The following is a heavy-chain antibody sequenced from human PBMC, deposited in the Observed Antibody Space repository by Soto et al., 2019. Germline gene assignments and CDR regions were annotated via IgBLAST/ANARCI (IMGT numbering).Heavy chain of an antibody. CDR2: IYWDDDR. CDR1: GFSLSTGGMA. V-gene: IGHV2-5*02. J-gene: IGHJ6*02. CDR3: VHSRCGGDCLRSYSYHYYYGVDV. Sequence: QITLKESGPTLVKPTQTLTLTCTFSGFSLSTGGMAVGWIRQPPGKALEWLALIYWDDDRRYRPSLRSRLTVTKDTSKNQVVLTMTSMDPVDTATYYCVHSRCGGDCLRSYSYHYYYGVDVWGQGTTVTVSS. D-gene: IGHD2-21*02.